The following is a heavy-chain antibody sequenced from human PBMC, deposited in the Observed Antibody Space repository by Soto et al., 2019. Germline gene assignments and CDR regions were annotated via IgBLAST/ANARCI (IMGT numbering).Heavy chain of an antibody. Sequence: QVQLVQSGAEVKKPGSSVKVSCKASGGTFSSYTISWVRQAPGQGLEWMGRIIPILGIANYAQKFQGRVTITADKSTSTAYMELSSLRSEDTAVYYCARDYGDYGWFDPWGQGTLVTVSS. CDR2: IIPILGIA. CDR1: GGTFSSYT. CDR3: ARDYGDYGWFDP. D-gene: IGHD4-17*01. V-gene: IGHV1-69*08. J-gene: IGHJ5*02.